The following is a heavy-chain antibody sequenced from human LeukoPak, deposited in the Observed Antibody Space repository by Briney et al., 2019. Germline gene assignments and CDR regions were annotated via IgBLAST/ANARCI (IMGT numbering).Heavy chain of an antibody. CDR3: AREWSGGADAFDI. V-gene: IGHV3-30*19. J-gene: IGHJ3*02. D-gene: IGHD6-25*01. CDR1: GFTFSSYA. CDR2: ISYDGSNK. Sequence: GGSLRLSCAASGFTFSSYAMHWVRQAPGKGLEWVAVISYDGSNKYYADSVKGRFTISRDNSKNTLYLQMNSLRAEDTAVYYCAREWSGGADAFDIWGQGTMVTVSS.